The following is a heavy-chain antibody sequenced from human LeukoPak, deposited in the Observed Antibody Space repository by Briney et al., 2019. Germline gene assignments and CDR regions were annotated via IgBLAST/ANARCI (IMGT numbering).Heavy chain of an antibody. Sequence: SETLSLTCTVSGGSISSGGYYWSWMRQHPGNGLEWIGYIYYSGSTYYNPSLKSRVTISVDTSKNQFSLKLSSVTAADTAVYYCARGGLVAPFDYWGQGTLVTVSS. V-gene: IGHV4-31*03. J-gene: IGHJ4*02. CDR2: IYYSGST. D-gene: IGHD2-15*01. CDR1: GGSISSGGYY. CDR3: ARGGLVAPFDY.